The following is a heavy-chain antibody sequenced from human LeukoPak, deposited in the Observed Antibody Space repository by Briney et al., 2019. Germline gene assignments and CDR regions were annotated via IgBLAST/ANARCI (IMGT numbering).Heavy chain of an antibody. D-gene: IGHD2-2*01. Sequence: SETLSLTCAVSDYSISSGYYWGWIRQPPGKGLEWIGTIYHSGSTYYNPSLKSRVTISFDTSKNQFSLKLTSVTAADTAVYYCARVRGYCSSTICYRYYFDYWGQGTLVTVSS. V-gene: IGHV4-38-2*01. J-gene: IGHJ4*02. CDR2: IYHSGST. CDR3: ARVRGYCSSTICYRYYFDY. CDR1: DYSISSGYY.